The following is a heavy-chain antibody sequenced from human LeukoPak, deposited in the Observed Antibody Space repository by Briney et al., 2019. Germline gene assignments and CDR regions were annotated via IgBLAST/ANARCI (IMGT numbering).Heavy chain of an antibody. CDR1: GFTVSSNY. D-gene: IGHD1-26*01. J-gene: IGHJ3*02. Sequence: GGSLRLSCAASGFTVSSNYMSWVRQAPGKGLEWVSIIYSGGSTFYADSVKGRFTFSRDNSKNTMYLQMNSLRAEDTAVYYCARGGSYLSAFDIWGQGTMVTVSS. V-gene: IGHV3-53*01. CDR3: ARGGSYLSAFDI. CDR2: IYSGGST.